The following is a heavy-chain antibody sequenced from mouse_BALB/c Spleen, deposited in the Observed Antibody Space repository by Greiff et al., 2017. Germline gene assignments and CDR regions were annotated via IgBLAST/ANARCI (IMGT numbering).Heavy chain of an antibody. J-gene: IGHJ2*01. Sequence: VKLVESGPGLVAPSQSLSITCTVSGFSLTSYGVHWVRQPPGKGLEWLGVIWAGGSTNYNSALMSRLSISKDNSKSQVFLKMNSLQTDDTAMYYCARRSPYGYLDYWGQGTTLTVSS. CDR1: GFSLTSYG. CDR2: IWAGGST. CDR3: ARRSPYGYLDY. V-gene: IGHV2-9*02. D-gene: IGHD1-1*01.